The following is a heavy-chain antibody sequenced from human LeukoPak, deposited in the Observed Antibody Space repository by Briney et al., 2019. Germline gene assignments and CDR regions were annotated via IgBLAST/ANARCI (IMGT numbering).Heavy chain of an antibody. CDR2: ISSCGSTI. V-gene: IGHV3-11*04. J-gene: IGHJ6*03. CDR1: GFTFSDYY. D-gene: IGHD2-2*01. Sequence: PGGSLRLSCAASGFTFSDYYMSWIRQAPGKGLEWVSYISSCGSTIYYADSVKGRFTISRDNAKNSLYLQMNSLRAEDTAVYYYARDQYCSSTSCYKTHYYYYYMDVWGKGTTVTVSS. CDR3: ARDQYCSSTSCYKTHYYYYYMDV.